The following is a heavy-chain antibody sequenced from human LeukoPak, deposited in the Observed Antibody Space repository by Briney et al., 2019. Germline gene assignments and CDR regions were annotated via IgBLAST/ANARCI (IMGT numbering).Heavy chain of an antibody. CDR2: IRYDGSDE. Sequence: GGSLRLSCAVSGVTISTYGMHWVRQAPGKGLEWVAFIRYDGSDEYYADSVKGRFTIPRDGSKNTLYLQMNSLRAEDTAVYYCAKGLFSSGWYLGYWGLGTLVTVSS. V-gene: IGHV3-30*02. D-gene: IGHD6-19*01. CDR1: GVTISTYG. CDR3: AKGLFSSGWYLGY. J-gene: IGHJ4*02.